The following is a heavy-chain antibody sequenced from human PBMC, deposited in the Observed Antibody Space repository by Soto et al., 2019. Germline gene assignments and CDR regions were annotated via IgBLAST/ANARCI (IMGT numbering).Heavy chain of an antibody. D-gene: IGHD1-26*01. CDR1: GFAFSSFW. V-gene: IGHV3-7*01. CDR3: ARDRFLGATRIGWFDP. J-gene: IGHJ5*02. Sequence: VVESGGGLVQPGGSLRLSCAASGFAFSSFWMSWVRQAPGKGLEWVANIKEDGSEKYYVDSVKGRFTISRDNTKNSLYLQMNSLRAEDTSVYYCARDRFLGATRIGWFDPWGQGTLVTVSS. CDR2: IKEDGSEK.